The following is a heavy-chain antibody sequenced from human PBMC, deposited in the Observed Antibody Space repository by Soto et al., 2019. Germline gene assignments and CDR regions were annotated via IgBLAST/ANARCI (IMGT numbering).Heavy chain of an antibody. CDR1: GFMFSDYG. CDR2: IWVDGDNE. J-gene: IGHJ6*02. Sequence: QVQLVESGGGVVQPGRALRLSCVASGFMFSDYGMHWVRQAPGKGLEWVAAIWVDGDNEFYADSVKGRFTISRDNSKNTLYLQMNTLSADDTAVYYCAREHSSTWYNGMDVWGQGTTVTVYS. CDR3: AREHSSTWYNGMDV. V-gene: IGHV3-33*01. D-gene: IGHD6-19*01.